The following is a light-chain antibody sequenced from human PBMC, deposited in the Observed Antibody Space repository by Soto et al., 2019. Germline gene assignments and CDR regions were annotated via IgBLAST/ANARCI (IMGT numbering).Light chain of an antibody. V-gene: IGKV1-5*01. CDR1: QSISSW. J-gene: IGKJ1*01. Sequence: DIQMTQSPSTLSASVGDRVTITCRASQSISSWLAWYQQKPGKAPKLLIYDASRLESGAPSRFSGSGSGTEFTLTISGLQPDDFATYYCQQYNSYPWTFGQGTKVEIK. CDR3: QQYNSYPWT. CDR2: DAS.